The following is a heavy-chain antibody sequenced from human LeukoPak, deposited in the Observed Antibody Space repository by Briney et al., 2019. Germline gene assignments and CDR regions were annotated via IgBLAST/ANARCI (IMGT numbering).Heavy chain of an antibody. D-gene: IGHD4-17*01. J-gene: IGHJ6*03. CDR3: ARAGAPYFYYYMDV. CDR1: GYTFTRYA. Sequence: EASVKVSCKASGYTFTRYAMNWVRQAPGQGLEWMGWINTNTGNPTYAQGFTGRFVFSSDTSVSTAYLQISSLKAEDTAVYYCARAGAPYFYYYMDVWGKGTTVTVSS. CDR2: INTNTGNP. V-gene: IGHV7-4-1*02.